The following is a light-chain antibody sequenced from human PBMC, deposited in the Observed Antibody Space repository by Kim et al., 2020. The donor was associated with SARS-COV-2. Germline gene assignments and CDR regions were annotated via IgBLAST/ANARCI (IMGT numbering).Light chain of an antibody. J-gene: IGKJ5*01. CDR1: QGISKY. CDR2: AAS. CDR3: LQHNSYPLT. Sequence: ASVGARVTLPCRAGQGISKYLAWFQQKPGKVPQRLIYAASSLQSGVPSRFSGSGSGTEFTLTISSLQPEDFATYYCLQHNSYPLTFGQGTRLEIK. V-gene: IGKV1-17*03.